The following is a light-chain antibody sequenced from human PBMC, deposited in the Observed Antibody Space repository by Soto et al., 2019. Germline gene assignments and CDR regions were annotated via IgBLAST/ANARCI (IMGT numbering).Light chain of an antibody. Sequence: DIQMTQSPSTLSASVGDRVTITCRASQRISSWLAWYQQKPGKAPKLLIYKASSLESGVPSRFSGSGSGTEFTLTFSSLQPDDFATYYCQQYNSYPWTFGQGTKVEIK. CDR2: KAS. V-gene: IGKV1-5*03. CDR1: QRISSW. J-gene: IGKJ1*01. CDR3: QQYNSYPWT.